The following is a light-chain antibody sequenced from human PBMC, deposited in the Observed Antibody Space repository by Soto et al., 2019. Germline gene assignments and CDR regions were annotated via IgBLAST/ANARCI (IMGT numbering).Light chain of an antibody. CDR3: QQSYSTPPT. CDR2: AAS. V-gene: IGKV1-39*01. J-gene: IGKJ2*01. CDR1: QSISSY. Sequence: DIHMTQSPSSLSASVGYRVTITCRASQSISSYVNWYQQKSGQAPKLLIYAASSLRSGVPSRFSGTGSGTDFTLTITSLQPEDFASYHCQQSYSTPPTFGQGTKLEIK.